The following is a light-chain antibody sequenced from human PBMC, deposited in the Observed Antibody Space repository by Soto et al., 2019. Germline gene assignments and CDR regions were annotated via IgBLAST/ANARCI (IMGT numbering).Light chain of an antibody. CDR2: SDN. Sequence: QSVLIQSPSASGTPGQRVTISCSGSSSNIGSNAVNWYQQLPGTAPKLLIYSDNQRPSGAPDRFSASKSGTSASLAISGLQSEDEADYYCTAWDDNMNGPVFGGGTKVTVL. J-gene: IGLJ3*02. CDR3: TAWDDNMNGPV. V-gene: IGLV1-44*01. CDR1: SSNIGSNA.